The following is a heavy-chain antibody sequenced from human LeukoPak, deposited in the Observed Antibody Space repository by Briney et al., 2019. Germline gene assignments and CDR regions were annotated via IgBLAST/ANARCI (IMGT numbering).Heavy chain of an antibody. CDR2: MNPNSGNT. CDR1: GYTFTSYD. CDR3: ARGVTYYDFWSGYYSWHDDYGMEV. V-gene: IGHV1-8*01. D-gene: IGHD3-3*01. J-gene: IGHJ6*02. Sequence: ASVKVSCKASGYTFTSYDINWVRPATGQGLEWMGWMNPNSGNTGYAQKFQGRVTMTRNTSISTAYMELSSLRSEDTVVYYCARGVTYYDFWSGYYSWHDDYGMEVWGQGATVTVAS.